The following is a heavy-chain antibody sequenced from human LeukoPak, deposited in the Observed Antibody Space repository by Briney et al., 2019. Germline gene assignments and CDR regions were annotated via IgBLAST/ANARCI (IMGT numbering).Heavy chain of an antibody. CDR2: INQDGSVK. CDR1: GFTFSTHW. CDR3: ARIYSESYIDY. J-gene: IGHJ4*02. V-gene: IGHV3-7*01. D-gene: IGHD3-10*01. Sequence: PGGPLKLPCAPSGFTFSTHWMSWVRQSPEKALEWVANINQDGSVKYYVDSVKGRFTISRDNARNSLYLQMDSLRAEDTAIYYCARIYSESYIDYWGQGTLVTVSS.